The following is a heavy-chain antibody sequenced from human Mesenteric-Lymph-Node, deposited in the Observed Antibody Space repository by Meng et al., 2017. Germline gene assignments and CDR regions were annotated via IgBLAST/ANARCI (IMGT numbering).Heavy chain of an antibody. D-gene: IGHD5-18*01. J-gene: IGHJ5*02. Sequence: QVQLGQSGAEWKKPGAAVKVSGKASGYTFTDYYMQGVRQAPGQGLEWMGRLNPNRGDTNYAQKFQGRVTMTRDTSISTAYMELSRLTSDDTAVYYCARGIVDGYGGDSWFDPWGQGTLVTVSS. CDR1: GYTFTDYY. V-gene: IGHV1-2*06. CDR3: ARGIVDGYGGDSWFDP. CDR2: LNPNRGDT.